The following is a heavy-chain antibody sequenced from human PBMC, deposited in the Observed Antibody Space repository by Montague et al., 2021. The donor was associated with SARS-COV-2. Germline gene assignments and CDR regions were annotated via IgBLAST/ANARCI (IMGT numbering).Heavy chain of an antibody. CDR3: ARGYFPVGGSENWGSYGMDV. CDR1: GFPFSSYW. D-gene: IGHD3-16*01. J-gene: IGHJ6*02. CDR2: VKGDGSRI. V-gene: IGHV3-74*01. Sequence: SRSLSLSASGFPFSSYWMHWVRQAPGTGLVWVSRVKGDGSRISYADSVKGRFTISRDNAKNTLYLQMNSLRAEDTAVYFCARGYFPVGGSENWGSYGMDVWGQGTTVTVSS.